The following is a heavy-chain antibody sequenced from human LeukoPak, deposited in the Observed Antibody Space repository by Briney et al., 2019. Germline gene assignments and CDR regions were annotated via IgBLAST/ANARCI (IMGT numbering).Heavy chain of an antibody. D-gene: IGHD3-10*01. CDR2: IYTSGST. CDR3: ARYRGHYYGSVPYYFDY. J-gene: IGHJ4*02. Sequence: SETLSLTCTVSGGSINSYYWSWIRQPAGKGLEWIGRIYTSGSTNYNPSLKSRVTISVDTSKNQFSLKLSSVTAADTAVYYCARYRGHYYGSVPYYFDYWGQGTLVTVSS. V-gene: IGHV4-4*07. CDR1: GGSINSYY.